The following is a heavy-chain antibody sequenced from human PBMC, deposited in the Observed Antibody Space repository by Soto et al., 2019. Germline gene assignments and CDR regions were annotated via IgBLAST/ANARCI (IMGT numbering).Heavy chain of an antibody. CDR3: AKGHITMVRGVIIPGGFDI. Sequence: GGSLRLSCAASGSTFSSYAMSWVRQAPGKGLEWVSAISGSGGSTYYADSVKGRFTISRDNSKNTLYLQMNSLRAEDTAVYYCAKGHITMVRGVIIPGGFDIWGQGTMVTVSS. CDR2: ISGSGGST. J-gene: IGHJ3*02. D-gene: IGHD3-10*01. V-gene: IGHV3-23*01. CDR1: GSTFSSYA.